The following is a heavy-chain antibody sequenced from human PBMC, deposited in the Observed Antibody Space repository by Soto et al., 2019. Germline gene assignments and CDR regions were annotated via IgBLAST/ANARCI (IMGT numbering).Heavy chain of an antibody. J-gene: IGHJ5*02. CDR1: GFTFSSYW. V-gene: IGHV3-7*01. D-gene: IGHD2-15*01. CDR2: IKQDGSEK. CDR3: ARDLAEAKTSIVVVVAATRSVSGFDP. Sequence: GGSLRLSCAASGFTFSSYWMSWVRQAPGKGLEWVANIKQDGSEKYYVDSVKGRFTISRDNAKNSLYLQMNSLRAEDTAVYYCARDLAEAKTSIVVVVAATRSVSGFDPWGQGTLVTVSS.